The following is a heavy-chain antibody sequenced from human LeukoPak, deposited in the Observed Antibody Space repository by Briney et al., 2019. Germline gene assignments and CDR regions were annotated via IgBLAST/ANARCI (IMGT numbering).Heavy chain of an antibody. J-gene: IGHJ4*02. CDR3: ARDFGDYGDYPDY. D-gene: IGHD4-17*01. V-gene: IGHV3-30*03. CDR2: ISYHGSNK. Sequence: GGSLRLSCAASGFTFSTYGMHWVRQAPGKGLEWVALISYHGSNKYYADSVKGRFTISRDNSKNTLYLQMNSLRAEDTAVYNCARDFGDYGDYPDYWGQGTLVTVSS. CDR1: GFTFSTYG.